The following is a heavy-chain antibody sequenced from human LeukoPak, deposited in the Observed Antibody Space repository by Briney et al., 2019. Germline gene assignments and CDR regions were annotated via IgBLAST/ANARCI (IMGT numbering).Heavy chain of an antibody. CDR1: GYTFTSYG. CDR3: ARVPPWTLPRYYYYMDV. CDR2: ISAYNGNT. J-gene: IGHJ6*03. Sequence: ASVTVSCKASGYTFTSYGISWVRQAPGQGLEWMGWISAYNGNTNYAQKLQGRVTMTTDTSTSTAYMELRSLRSDDTAVYYCARVPPWTLPRYYYYMDVWGKGTTVTISS. V-gene: IGHV1-18*01. D-gene: IGHD1-1*01.